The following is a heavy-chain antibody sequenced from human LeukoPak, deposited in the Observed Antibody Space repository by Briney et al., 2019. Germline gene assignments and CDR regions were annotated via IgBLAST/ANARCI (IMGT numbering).Heavy chain of an antibody. V-gene: IGHV3-7*01. Sequence: QPGGSLRLSCAASGFTFSSYEMNWVRQAPGKGLEWVATIKQDGSEQHYMDSVKGRFTISRDNAKNSLYLQMKSLRAEDTAVYYCARYGVMVPYYFDNWGQGTLVTVSS. CDR3: ARYGVMVPYYFDN. D-gene: IGHD3-16*01. CDR2: IKQDGSEQ. J-gene: IGHJ4*02. CDR1: GFTFSSYE.